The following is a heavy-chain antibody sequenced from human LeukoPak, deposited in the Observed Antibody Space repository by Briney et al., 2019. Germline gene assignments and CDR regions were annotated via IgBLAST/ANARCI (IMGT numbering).Heavy chain of an antibody. CDR2: IYYSGST. CDR1: GGFISSSSYY. CDR3: ARQNGGPPRSLDY. V-gene: IGHV4-39*01. D-gene: IGHD4-23*01. Sequence: PSETLSLTCTVCGGFISSSSYYWGWIRQPPGKVLEWIGSIYYSGSTYYNPSLKSRVTISVDTSKNQFSLKLSSVTAADTAVYYCARQNGGPPRSLDYWGQGTLVTVSS. J-gene: IGHJ4*02.